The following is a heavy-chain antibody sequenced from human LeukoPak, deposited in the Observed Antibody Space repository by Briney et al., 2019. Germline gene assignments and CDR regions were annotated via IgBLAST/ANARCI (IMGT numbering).Heavy chain of an antibody. CDR1: GFTFSSYA. CDR2: ITPSGGNT. CDR3: AKGGSSGWSYYFDY. D-gene: IGHD6-19*01. J-gene: IGHJ4*02. Sequence: GGSLRLSCAASGFTFSSYAMNWVRQAPGKGLEWVSVITPSGGNTYYADSVKGRFTVSRDNSKNTLYLQMNSLRAEDTALYYCAKGGSSGWSYYFDYWGQETLVTVAS. V-gene: IGHV3-23*01.